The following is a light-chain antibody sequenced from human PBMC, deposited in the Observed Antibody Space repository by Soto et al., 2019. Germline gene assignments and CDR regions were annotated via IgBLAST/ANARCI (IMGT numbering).Light chain of an antibody. CDR2: DVS. J-gene: IGLJ2*01. CDR3: SSDTSSSTVV. CDR1: ISDVGGYNY. Sequence: QSALTQPASVSGSPGQSITISCTGTISDVGGYNYVYWYQQHPGKAPKLMIYDVSNRPSGVSNLFSGSKSGNTASLTISGLQAEDEADYYCSSDTSSSTVVFGGVPTRTVL. V-gene: IGLV2-14*01.